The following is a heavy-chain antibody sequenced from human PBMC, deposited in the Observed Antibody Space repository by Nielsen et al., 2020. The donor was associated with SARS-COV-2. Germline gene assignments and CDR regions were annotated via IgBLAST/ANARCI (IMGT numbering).Heavy chain of an antibody. CDR2: INAGNGNT. CDR3: ASSYYYGSGSYRPFDY. D-gene: IGHD3-10*01. V-gene: IGHV1-3*01. J-gene: IGHJ4*02. CDR1: GYTFTSYA. Sequence: ASVKVSCKASGYTFTSYAMHWVRQAPGQRLEWMGWINAGNGNTKYSQKFQGRVTITRDTSASTAYMGLSSLRSEDTAVYYCASSYYYGSGSYRPFDYWGQGTLVTVSS.